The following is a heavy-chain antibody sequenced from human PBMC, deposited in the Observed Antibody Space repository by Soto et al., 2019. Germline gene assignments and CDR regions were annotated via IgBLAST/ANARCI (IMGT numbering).Heavy chain of an antibody. J-gene: IGHJ4*02. Sequence: EVQLVESGGGLVQPGGSLRLSCAASGFTLSSYSMNWVRQAPGKGLEWISYISITSNTIYYADSVKGRFTTSRDNAKNSLYLQMKSLRAEDTAVYYCAGGHNQNYWGQGTLVTVSS. CDR3: AGGHNQNY. CDR1: GFTLSSYS. V-gene: IGHV3-48*01. CDR2: ISITSNTI. D-gene: IGHD1-1*01.